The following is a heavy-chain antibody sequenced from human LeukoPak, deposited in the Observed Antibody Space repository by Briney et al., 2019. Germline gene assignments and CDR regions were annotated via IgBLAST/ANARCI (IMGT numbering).Heavy chain of an antibody. CDR3: ARAHYDFWSGYYSYWFDP. CDR1: GYTFTSYY. V-gene: IGHV1-18*04. J-gene: IGHJ5*02. Sequence: ASVKVSCKASGYTFTSYYMHWVRQAPGQGLEWMGWISAYNGNTNYAQKLQGRVTMTTDTSTSTAYMELRSLRSDDTAVYYCARAHYDFWSGYYSYWFDPWGQGTLVTVSP. D-gene: IGHD3-3*01. CDR2: ISAYNGNT.